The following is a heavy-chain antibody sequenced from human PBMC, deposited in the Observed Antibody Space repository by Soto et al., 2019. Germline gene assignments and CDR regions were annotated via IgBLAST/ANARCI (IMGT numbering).Heavy chain of an antibody. CDR2: INHSGST. CDR3: ARGEGYCSGGSCQNWFDP. V-gene: IGHV4-34*01. Sequence: QVQLQQWGAGLLKPSETLSLTCAVYGGSFSGYYWSWIRQPPGKGLEWIGEINHSGSTNYNPCLKSRVTISVDTSKNQFSLKLSSVTAADTAVYYCARGEGYCSGGSCQNWFDPWGQGTLVTVSS. CDR1: GGSFSGYY. D-gene: IGHD2-15*01. J-gene: IGHJ5*02.